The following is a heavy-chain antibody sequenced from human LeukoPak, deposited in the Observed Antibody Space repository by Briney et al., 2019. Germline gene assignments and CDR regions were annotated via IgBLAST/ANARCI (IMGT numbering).Heavy chain of an antibody. CDR3: ARGGRKAVAGTPNWFDP. D-gene: IGHD6-19*01. J-gene: IGHJ5*02. CDR1: GFTFSSYS. Sequence: GGSLRLFCAASGFTFSSYSMNWVRQAPGKAREGLSYISSSSSTIYYADSVKGRFTISRDNAKNSLYLQMNSLRAEDTAVYYCARGGRKAVAGTPNWFDPWGQGTLVTVSS. CDR2: ISSSSSTI. V-gene: IGHV3-48*01.